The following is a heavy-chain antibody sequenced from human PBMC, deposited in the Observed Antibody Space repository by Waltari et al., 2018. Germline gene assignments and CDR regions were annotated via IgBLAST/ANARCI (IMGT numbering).Heavy chain of an antibody. V-gene: IGHV3-21*01. J-gene: IGHJ4*02. CDR3: ARAPSYYDILTGYSTIYYFDY. Sequence: EVQLVESGGGLVKPGGSLRLSCAAYGFTFCSYRMNCVRQAPGKGLDWVSSISSSSSYIYYADSVKGRFTIARDNAKNSLYLQMNSLRAEDTAVYYCARAPSYYDILTGYSTIYYFDYWGQGTLVTVSS. D-gene: IGHD3-9*01. CDR2: ISSSSSYI. CDR1: GFTFCSYR.